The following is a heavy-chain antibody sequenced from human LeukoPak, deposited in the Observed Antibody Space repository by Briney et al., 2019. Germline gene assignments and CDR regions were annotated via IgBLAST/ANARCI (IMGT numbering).Heavy chain of an antibody. Sequence: GGSLRLSCAASGFTFSSYEMNWVRQAPGKGLEWVSYISSSGSTIYYADSVKGRFTISRDNAKNSLYLQMNSLRAEDTAVYYCARDDSSGYYYAWFDPWGQGTLVTVSS. V-gene: IGHV3-48*03. J-gene: IGHJ5*02. CDR3: ARDDSSGYYYAWFDP. CDR2: ISSSGSTI. CDR1: GFTFSSYE. D-gene: IGHD3-22*01.